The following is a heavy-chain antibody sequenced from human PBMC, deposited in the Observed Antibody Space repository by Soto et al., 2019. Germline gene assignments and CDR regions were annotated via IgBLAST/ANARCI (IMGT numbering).Heavy chain of an antibody. J-gene: IGHJ4*02. CDR1: GFTFSSYS. CDR3: ATGSSNCEHYVAF. V-gene: IGHV3-48*02. Sequence: GGSLRLSCAASGFTFSSYSLNWVRQAPGKGLEWVSYITSSGTTVYYADSVRGRFTISRDNAKNSLYLQMNSLRDDDTAVYYCATGSSNCEHYVAFWGQGSLVTVSS. CDR2: ITSSGTTV. D-gene: IGHD6-13*01.